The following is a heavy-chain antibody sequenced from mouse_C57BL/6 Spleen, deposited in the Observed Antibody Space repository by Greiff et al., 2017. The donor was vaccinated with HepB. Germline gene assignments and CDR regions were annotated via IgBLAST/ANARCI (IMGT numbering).Heavy chain of an antibody. CDR1: GYTFTSYW. CDR3: ARSYSNSHWYFDV. V-gene: IGHV1-64*01. J-gene: IGHJ1*03. D-gene: IGHD2-5*01. Sequence: QVQLQQPGAELVKPGASVKLSCKASGYTFTSYWMHWVKQRPGQGLEWIGMIHPNSGSTNYNEKFKSKATLTVDKSSSTAYMQLSSLTSEDSAVYYCARSYSNSHWYFDVWGTGTTVTVSS. CDR2: IHPNSGST.